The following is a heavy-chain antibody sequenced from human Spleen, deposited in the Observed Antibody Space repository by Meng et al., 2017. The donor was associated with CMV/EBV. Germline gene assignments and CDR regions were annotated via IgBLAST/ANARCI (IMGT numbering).Heavy chain of an antibody. Sequence: SETLSLTCAVYGGSFSGYYWSWIRQPPGKGLEWIGEINHSGSTNYNPSLKSRVTISVDTSKNQFSLKLSSVTAADTAVYYCARVSTAYYDFWSGYSYFDYWGQGTLVTVSS. V-gene: IGHV4-34*09. J-gene: IGHJ4*02. CDR3: ARVSTAYYDFWSGYSYFDY. CDR2: INHSGST. D-gene: IGHD3-3*01. CDR1: GGSFSGYY.